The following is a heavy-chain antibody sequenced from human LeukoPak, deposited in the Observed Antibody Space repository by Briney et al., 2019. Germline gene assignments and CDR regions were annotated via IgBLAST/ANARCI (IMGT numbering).Heavy chain of an antibody. J-gene: IGHJ6*03. CDR2: IIPVFGTA. Sequence: SVKLSCKASGGTFSSYAISWVRQAPGQGLEWMGGIIPVFGTANYAQKFKGRFTITADESTSTAYMELSSLRAEDTAVYYCARDEGALVRGKYYYYMDVWGKGTTVTISS. D-gene: IGHD3-10*01. CDR3: ARDEGALVRGKYYYYMDV. V-gene: IGHV1-69*01. CDR1: GGTFSSYA.